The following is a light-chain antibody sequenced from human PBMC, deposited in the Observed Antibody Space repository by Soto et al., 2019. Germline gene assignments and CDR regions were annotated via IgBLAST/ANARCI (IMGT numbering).Light chain of an antibody. CDR2: AAY. J-gene: IGKJ1*01. V-gene: IGKV1-39*01. Sequence: DIQMTQSPSTLSASVGDRVTITWRASQSISSWLAWYQQNTGKEPKLPIYAAYSLQSGVQSSSSGSGSGTEFTLNISTLQPEDVATYSCQQSYSTPWTFGQGTRWIS. CDR1: QSISSW. CDR3: QQSYSTPWT.